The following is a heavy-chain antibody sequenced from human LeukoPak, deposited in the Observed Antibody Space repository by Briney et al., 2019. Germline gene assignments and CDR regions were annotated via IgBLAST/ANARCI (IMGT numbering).Heavy chain of an antibody. CDR2: IYPGDSDT. CDR3: ARHGVPGILWSWFDP. Sequence: GESLKISCKGSGYSFTSYWIGWVRQMPGKGLEWMGIIYPGDSDTRYSPSFQGQVTISADKSISTPYLQWSSLKAPDTALYYSARHGVPGILWSWFDPWGQGTLVTVSS. D-gene: IGHD2-21*01. V-gene: IGHV5-51*01. CDR1: GYSFTSYW. J-gene: IGHJ5*02.